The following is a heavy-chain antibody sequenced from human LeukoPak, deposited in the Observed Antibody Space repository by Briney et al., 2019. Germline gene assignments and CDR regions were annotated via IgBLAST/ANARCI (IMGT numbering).Heavy chain of an antibody. Sequence: PGGSLRLSCAASGFTFSSYAMSWVRQAPGKGLEGVSAISGSGGSTYYADAVKGRFTISRDNSKNTLYLQMNSLRAEDTAVYYCAKDYSLWFGDEYYYYYMDVWGKGTTVTVSS. V-gene: IGHV3-23*01. CDR1: GFTFSSYA. CDR3: AKDYSLWFGDEYYYYYMDV. CDR2: ISGSGGST. D-gene: IGHD3-10*01. J-gene: IGHJ6*03.